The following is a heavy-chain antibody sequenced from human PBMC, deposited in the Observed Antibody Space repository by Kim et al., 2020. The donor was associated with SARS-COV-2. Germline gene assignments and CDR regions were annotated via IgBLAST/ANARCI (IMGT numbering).Heavy chain of an antibody. J-gene: IGHJ6*02. CDR1: GGTFSSYA. CDR2: IIPIFGTA. V-gene: IGHV1-69*13. CDR3: ARDSYGSGSYYNGQPYYYYGMDV. Sequence: SVKVSCKASGGTFSSYAISWVRQAPGQGLEWMGGIIPIFGTANYAQKFQGRVTITADESTSTAYMELSSLRSEDTAVYYCARDSYGSGSYYNGQPYYYYGMDVWGQGTTVTVSS. D-gene: IGHD3-10*01.